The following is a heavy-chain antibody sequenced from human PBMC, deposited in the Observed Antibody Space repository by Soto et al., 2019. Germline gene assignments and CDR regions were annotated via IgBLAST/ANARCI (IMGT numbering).Heavy chain of an antibody. CDR2: IIPILGIA. CDR1: GGTFSSYT. J-gene: IGHJ4*02. CDR3: ARSYYGRWTALIFNY. V-gene: IGHV1-69*02. Sequence: SVKVSCKASGGTFSSYTISWVRQAPGQGLEWMGRIIPILGIANYAQKFQGRVTITADKSTSTAYMELSSLRSEDTAVYYCARSYYGRWTALIFNYWRQGTQVSV. D-gene: IGHD3-3*01.